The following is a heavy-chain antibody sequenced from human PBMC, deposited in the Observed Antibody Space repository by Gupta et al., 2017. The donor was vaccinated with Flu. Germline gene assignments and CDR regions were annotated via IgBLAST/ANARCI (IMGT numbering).Heavy chain of an antibody. CDR3: ARGGYCGGDCIRTTIWFDP. J-gene: IGHJ5*02. CDR2: IYYSGST. D-gene: IGHD2-21*02. CDR1: GGSISSYY. Sequence: QVQLQESGPGLVKPSETLSLTCTVSGGSISSYYWSWIRPPPGKGLEWIGYIYYSGSTNYNPSLKSRVTISVDTSKNQFSLKLSSVTAADTAVYYCARGGYCGGDCIRTTIWFDPWGQGTLVTVSS. V-gene: IGHV4-59*01.